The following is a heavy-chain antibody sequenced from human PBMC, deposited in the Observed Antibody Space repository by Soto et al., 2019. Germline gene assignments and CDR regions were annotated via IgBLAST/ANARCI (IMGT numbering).Heavy chain of an antibody. CDR1: GGSISSGDYY. CDR3: ARANSYGPTASDY. J-gene: IGHJ4*02. D-gene: IGHD5-18*01. CDR2: IYYRGST. V-gene: IGHV4-30-4*01. Sequence: QVQLQESGPGLVKPSQTLSLTCTVSGGSISSGDYYWSWIRQPPGKGLEWIGYIYYRGSTYYNPSLKSRVTISVDTSKNQFSLKLSSVTAADTAVYYCARANSYGPTASDYWGQGTLVTVSS.